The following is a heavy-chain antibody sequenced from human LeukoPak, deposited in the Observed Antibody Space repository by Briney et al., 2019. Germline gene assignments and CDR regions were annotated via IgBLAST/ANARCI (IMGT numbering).Heavy chain of an antibody. V-gene: IGHV3-21*01. CDR2: ISSSSSYI. CDR3: ARGTRYDSSGYYSQDLDY. CDR1: GFTFSSYS. D-gene: IGHD3-22*01. J-gene: IGHJ4*02. Sequence: GGSLRLSCAASGFTFSSYSMNWVRRAPGKGLEWVSSISSSSSYIYYADSVKGRFTISRDNAKNSLYLQMNSLRAEDTAVYYCARGTRYDSSGYYSQDLDYWGQGTLVTVSS.